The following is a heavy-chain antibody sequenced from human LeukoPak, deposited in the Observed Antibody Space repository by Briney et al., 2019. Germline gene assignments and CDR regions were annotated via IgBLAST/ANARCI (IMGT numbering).Heavy chain of an antibody. D-gene: IGHD3-9*01. J-gene: IGHJ5*02. Sequence: PSGTLFLTCAVSGGSISSSNWWSWVRQPPGKGLEWIGEIYHSGSTNYNPSLKSRVTISVDKSKNQFSLKLSSVTAADTAVYYCARVRTYDILTGYYNAYNWFDPWGQGTLVTVSS. V-gene: IGHV4-4*02. CDR2: IYHSGST. CDR3: ARVRTYDILTGYYNAYNWFDP. CDR1: GGSISSSNW.